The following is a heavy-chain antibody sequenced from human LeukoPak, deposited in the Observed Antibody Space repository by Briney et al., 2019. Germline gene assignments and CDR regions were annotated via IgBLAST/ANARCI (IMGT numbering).Heavy chain of an antibody. Sequence: GASVKVSCKASGYTFTSYDINWVRQATGQGLEWMGWMNPNSGNTGYAQKFQGRVTVTRNTSISTAYMELSSLRSEDTAVYYCARAPASLNITMVRGVITAHYYYYYMDVWGKGTTVTISS. V-gene: IGHV1-8*01. CDR1: GYTFTSYD. J-gene: IGHJ6*03. D-gene: IGHD3-10*01. CDR2: MNPNSGNT. CDR3: ARAPASLNITMVRGVITAHYYYYYMDV.